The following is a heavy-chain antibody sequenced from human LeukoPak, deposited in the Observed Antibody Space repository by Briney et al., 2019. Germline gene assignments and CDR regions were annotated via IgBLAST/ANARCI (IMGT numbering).Heavy chain of an antibody. D-gene: IGHD6-19*01. J-gene: IGHJ4*02. CDR2: IYSGGDT. CDR3: AKDTEQWLAYYFDY. Sequence: GGSLRLSCAASGITVSRNYMSWVRQAPGKGLEWVSIIYSGGDTYYADSVKGRFTISRDNSKNTLYLQMNSLRAEDTAVYYCAKDTEQWLAYYFDYWGQGTLVTVSS. CDR1: GITVSRNY. V-gene: IGHV3-66*01.